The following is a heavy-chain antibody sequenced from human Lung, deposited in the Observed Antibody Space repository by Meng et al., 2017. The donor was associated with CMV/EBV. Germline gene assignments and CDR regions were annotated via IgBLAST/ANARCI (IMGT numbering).Heavy chain of an antibody. Sequence: ASVXVSCKASGYTFTSYDINWVRQATGQGLEWMRWMNPNSGNTGYAQKFQGRVTITRNTSISTAYMELSSLRSEDTAVYYCARGSSSYFDYWGQGTLVTFSS. D-gene: IGHD6-13*01. CDR2: MNPNSGNT. V-gene: IGHV1-8*03. CDR1: GYTFTSYD. J-gene: IGHJ4*02. CDR3: ARGSSSYFDY.